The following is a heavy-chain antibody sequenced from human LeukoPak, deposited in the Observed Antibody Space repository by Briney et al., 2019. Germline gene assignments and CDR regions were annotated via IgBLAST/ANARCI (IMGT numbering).Heavy chain of an antibody. D-gene: IGHD1-1*01. J-gene: IGHJ4*02. CDR3: ARVFHWNDCFDY. V-gene: IGHV1-2*02. Sequence: ASVKVSCTASGYTFTGYYMHWVRQAPGQGLEWMGWINPNSGGTNYAQTFQGRVTMTRDTSISTAYMELWSLRSDDTAVYYCARVFHWNDCFDYWGQGTLVTVSS. CDR2: INPNSGGT. CDR1: GYTFTGYY.